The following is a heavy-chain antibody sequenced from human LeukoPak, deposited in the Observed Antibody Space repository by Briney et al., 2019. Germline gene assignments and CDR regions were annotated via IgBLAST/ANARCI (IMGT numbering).Heavy chain of an antibody. V-gene: IGHV4-59*08. CDR2: IYSGGST. J-gene: IGHJ4*02. Sequence: SETLSLTCTVSGGSISGYYWSWVRQPPGKGLEWIAYIYSGGSTNYSPSLKSRVTISVDTSKNQFSLKLSSVTAADTAVYYCARYRPAADYFDYWGQGILVTVSS. D-gene: IGHD6-13*01. CDR3: ARYRPAADYFDY. CDR1: GGSISGYY.